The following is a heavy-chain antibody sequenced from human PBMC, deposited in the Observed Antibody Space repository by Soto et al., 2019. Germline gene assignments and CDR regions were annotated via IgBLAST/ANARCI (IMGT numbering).Heavy chain of an antibody. Sequence: PSETLSLTCTVSGGSMNDYYWNWIRQPPGKGLEWIGYIYYSGGTNYNPSLKSRLTISVDTSKNQFSLKLRSVTAADTAMYYCARMTYYYNSSGYYSNFFDYWGQGTKVTVSS. CDR3: ARMTYYYNSSGYYSNFFDY. J-gene: IGHJ4*02. CDR2: IYYSGGT. D-gene: IGHD3-22*01. V-gene: IGHV4-59*01. CDR1: GGSMNDYY.